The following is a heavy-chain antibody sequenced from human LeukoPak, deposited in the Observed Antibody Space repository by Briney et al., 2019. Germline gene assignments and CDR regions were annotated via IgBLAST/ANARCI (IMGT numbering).Heavy chain of an antibody. V-gene: IGHV4-4*07. CDR1: GGSFSGYY. J-gene: IGHJ6*03. Sequence: SETLSLTCAVYGGSFSGYYWSWIRQPAGKGLEWIGRIYTSGSTNYNPSLKSRVTISVDKSKNQFSLKLSSVTAADTAVYYCAREGRVATIAPYYYYYMDVWGKGTTVTVSS. CDR2: IYTSGST. D-gene: IGHD5-12*01. CDR3: AREGRVATIAPYYYYYMDV.